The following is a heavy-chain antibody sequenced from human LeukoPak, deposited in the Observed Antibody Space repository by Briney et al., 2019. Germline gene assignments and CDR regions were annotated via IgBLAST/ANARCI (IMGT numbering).Heavy chain of an antibody. CDR2: IYTSGNT. CDR3: AGTDTSGYDRFDY. CDR1: GGSISSYY. V-gene: IGHV4-4*07. D-gene: IGHD3-22*01. J-gene: IGHJ4*02. Sequence: SETLSLTCTASGGSISSYYWNWIRQPAGKGLEWIGRIYTSGNTNYSPSLKSRVTISVDKSKNQFSLKLSSVTAADTAVYYCAGTDTSGYDRFDYWGQGALVTVSS.